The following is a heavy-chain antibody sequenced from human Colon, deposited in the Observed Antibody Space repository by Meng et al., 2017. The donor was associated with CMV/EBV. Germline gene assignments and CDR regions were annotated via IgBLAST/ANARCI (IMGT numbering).Heavy chain of an antibody. J-gene: IGHJ4*02. CDR3: ARGVVGGYNLGYPVAYYYDY. CDR2: INPKSVDT. V-gene: IGHV1-2*02. D-gene: IGHD5-18*01. Sequence: QLRLVLARAEDTRPGASVKASPKASGYTFTGYYIHWVRQAPGQGLEWIGWINPKSVDTKYAQKFQGRVIMTRDTSIDTAYMELSSLRSDDTAVYYCARGVVGGYNLGYPVAYYYDYWGQGTLVTVSS. CDR1: GYTFTGYY.